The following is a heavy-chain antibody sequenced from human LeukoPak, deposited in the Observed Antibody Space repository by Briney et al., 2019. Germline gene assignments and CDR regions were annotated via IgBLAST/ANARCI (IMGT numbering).Heavy chain of an antibody. CDR3: ARVLSLDYYYGLDV. J-gene: IGHJ6*02. V-gene: IGHV3-21*01. CDR2: ISTGSSYI. CDR1: GFTFSTYS. Sequence: PGGSLRLSCAASGFTFSTYSMNWVRQAPGKGLDWVSSISTGSSYIYYADSVNGRFTISRDNAKNSLYLQMNSLRAEDTAVYYCARVLSLDYYYGLDVWGQGTTVTVSS.